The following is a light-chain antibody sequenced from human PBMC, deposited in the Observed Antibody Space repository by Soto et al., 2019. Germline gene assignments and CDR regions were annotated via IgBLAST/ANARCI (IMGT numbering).Light chain of an antibody. J-gene: IGKJ3*01. CDR2: AAS. Sequence: EIVLTQSPGTLSLSPGETATLSCRASQSVSSSYLAWYQQKPGQAPRLLIYAASSRAAGIPDRFSGSGSGTDFTLTISRLEPADFALYYCQQYGSSPIFTFGPGTKVDFK. CDR1: QSVSSSY. V-gene: IGKV3-20*01. CDR3: QQYGSSPIFT.